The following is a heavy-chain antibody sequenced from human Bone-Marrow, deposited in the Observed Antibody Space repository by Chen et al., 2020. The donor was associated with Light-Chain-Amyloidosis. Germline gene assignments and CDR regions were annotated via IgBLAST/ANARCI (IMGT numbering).Heavy chain of an antibody. V-gene: IGHV3-53*02. Sequence: VRRVETGGGLIQPGGALRLSCEASGFIVSDNYITWVRQAPGKGLEWVSVIYSGGITYYADSRNTLYLQMNSLRAEDTAIYYCASTTVTTRHVGAFDIWGQGTKVTVSS. CDR1: GFIVSDNY. D-gene: IGHD4-17*01. CDR2: IYSGGIT. J-gene: IGHJ3*02. CDR3: ASTTVTTRHVGAFDI.